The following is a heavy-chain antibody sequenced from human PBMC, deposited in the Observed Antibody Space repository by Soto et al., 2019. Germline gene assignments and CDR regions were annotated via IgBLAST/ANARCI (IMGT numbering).Heavy chain of an antibody. Sequence: GGSLRLSCAASGFTFSSYWMSWVRQAPGKGLEWVANIKQDGSEKYYVDSVKGRFTISRDNAKNSLYLQMNSLRAEDAAVYYCARVLSRSTSCYAFDIWGQGTMVTVSS. CDR1: GFTFSSYW. J-gene: IGHJ3*02. D-gene: IGHD2-2*01. CDR3: ARVLSRSTSCYAFDI. CDR2: IKQDGSEK. V-gene: IGHV3-7*01.